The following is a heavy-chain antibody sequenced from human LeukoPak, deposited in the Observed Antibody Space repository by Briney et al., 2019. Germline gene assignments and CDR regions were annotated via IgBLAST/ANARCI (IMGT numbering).Heavy chain of an antibody. CDR3: ARDNRGGWPFDY. CDR1: GFTFNSYS. D-gene: IGHD6-19*01. V-gene: IGHV3-48*02. CDR2: ISDSSSTI. J-gene: IGHJ4*02. Sequence: GGSLRLSCAASGFTFNSYSMNWVRQAPGKGLEWVSYISDSSSTIYYADSVKGQFTISRDNAKNSLYLQMNSLRDEDTAVYYCARDNRGGWPFDYWGQGTLVTVSS.